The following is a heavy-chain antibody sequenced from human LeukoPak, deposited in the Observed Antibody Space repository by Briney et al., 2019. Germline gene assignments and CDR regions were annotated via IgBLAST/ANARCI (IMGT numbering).Heavy chain of an antibody. D-gene: IGHD2-2*01. CDR3: ARRNRDCSSTTCYHYYYYMDV. J-gene: IGHJ6*03. V-gene: IGHV1-8*03. CDR2: MNPNNGNT. CDR1: GHTFTSND. Sequence: ASVTVSCKASGHTFTSNDINWVRQATGQGLEWMGWMNPNNGNTGYAQKFQGRVTITRNTSISTAYMELSSLRSEDTAVYYCARRNRDCSSTTCYHYYYYMDVWGKGTTVTVSS.